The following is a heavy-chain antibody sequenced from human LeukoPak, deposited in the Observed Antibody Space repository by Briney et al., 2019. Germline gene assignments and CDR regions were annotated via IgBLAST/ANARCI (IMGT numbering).Heavy chain of an antibody. CDR3: VTDYTVVTPYYGMDV. CDR1: GFTFSSYG. J-gene: IGHJ6*02. D-gene: IGHD4-23*01. V-gene: IGHV3-30*03. CDR2: ISHDGSNK. Sequence: PGGSLRLSCAASGFTFSSYGMHWVRQAPGKGLEWVAVISHDGSNKYYADSVKGRFTISRDNSKNTLYPQMNSLRAEDTAVYYCVTDYTVVTPYYGMDVWGQGTTVTVSS.